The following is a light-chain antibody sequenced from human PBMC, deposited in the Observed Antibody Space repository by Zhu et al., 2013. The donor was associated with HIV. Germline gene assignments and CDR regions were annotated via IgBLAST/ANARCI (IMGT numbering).Light chain of an antibody. J-gene: IGKJ1*01. V-gene: IGKV4-1*01. CDR3: QKYHNAPRT. CDR1: QSVLYSSNNKNY. Sequence: DIVMTQSPDSLAVSLGERATINCKSSQSVLYSSNNKNYLAWYQQNPGQPPKLLIYWASTRESGVPDRFSGSGSGTDFTLTISSLQPEDVATYYCQKYHNAPRTFGQGTKVEIK. CDR2: WAS.